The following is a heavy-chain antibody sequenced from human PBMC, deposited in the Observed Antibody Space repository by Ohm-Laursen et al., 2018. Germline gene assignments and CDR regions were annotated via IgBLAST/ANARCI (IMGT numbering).Heavy chain of an antibody. D-gene: IGHD6-13*01. CDR3: ARDLGYSSSWYTPYGMGV. J-gene: IGHJ6*02. CDR1: GGSISNYY. CDR2: MSASGNT. Sequence: GTLSLTCTISGGSISNYYWNWIRQPAGKGLEWIGRMSASGNTNYNPSLMSRVTISVDTSKNQFSLKLNSVTAADTAVYYCARDLGYSSSWYTPYGMGVWGQGTTVTVSS. V-gene: IGHV4-4*07.